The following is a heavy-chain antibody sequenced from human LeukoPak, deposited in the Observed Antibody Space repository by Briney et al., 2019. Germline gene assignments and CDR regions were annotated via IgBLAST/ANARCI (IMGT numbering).Heavy chain of an antibody. CDR2: MYSGGST. Sequence: GGSLRLSCAASGFTVSSYYMSWVRQAPGKGLEWVSVMYSGGSTYYVDSVKGRFTISRDNSKNTLYLQMNSLRAEDTAVYYCARDRDVYYGSGSYSDYWGQGTLVTVSS. CDR1: GFTVSSYY. V-gene: IGHV3-53*01. CDR3: ARDRDVYYGSGSYSDY. J-gene: IGHJ4*02. D-gene: IGHD3-10*01.